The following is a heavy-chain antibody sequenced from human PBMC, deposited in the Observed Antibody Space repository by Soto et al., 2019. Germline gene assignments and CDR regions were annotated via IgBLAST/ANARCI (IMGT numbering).Heavy chain of an antibody. CDR3: ARDLSYYDFWSGQSVFSYFDY. CDR1: GGSFSGYY. D-gene: IGHD3-3*01. J-gene: IGHJ4*02. V-gene: IGHV4-34*01. Sequence: SDTLSLTCAVYGGSFSGYYWSWIRQPPGKGLEWIGEINHSRSTNYNPSLKSRVTISVDTSKNQFSLKLSSVTAADTAVYYCARDLSYYDFWSGQSVFSYFDYWGQGTLVTVSS. CDR2: INHSRST.